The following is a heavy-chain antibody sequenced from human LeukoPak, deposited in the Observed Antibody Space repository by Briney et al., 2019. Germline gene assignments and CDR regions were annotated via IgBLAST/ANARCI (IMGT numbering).Heavy chain of an antibody. Sequence: PGGSLRLSCAASGFTFSSYAMHWVRQAPGKGLEWVAVISYDGSNKYYADSVKGRFTISRDNSKNTLHLQMNSLRAEDTAVYYCARESTGTSFDYWGQGTLVTVSS. CDR3: ARESTGTSFDY. CDR2: ISYDGSNK. J-gene: IGHJ4*02. D-gene: IGHD2-8*02. V-gene: IGHV3-30-3*01. CDR1: GFTFSSYA.